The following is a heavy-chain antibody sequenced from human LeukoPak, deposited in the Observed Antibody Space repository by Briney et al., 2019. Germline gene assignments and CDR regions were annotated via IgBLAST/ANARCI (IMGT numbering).Heavy chain of an antibody. CDR1: GYTFSTYY. D-gene: IGHD2-2*01. CDR3: ARDLSSSCYLRY. V-gene: IGHV1-46*01. CDR2: INPSGGST. J-gene: IGHJ4*02. Sequence: ASVKVSCKASGYTFSTYYMHWVRQAPGQGLEWMGIINPSGGSTSYAQKFQGRVTMTRDTSTSTVYMELSGLRSEDTAVYYCARDLSSSCYLRYWGQGTLVTVSS.